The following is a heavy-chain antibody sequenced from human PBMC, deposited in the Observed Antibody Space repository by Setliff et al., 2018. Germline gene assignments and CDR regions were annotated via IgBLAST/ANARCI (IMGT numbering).Heavy chain of an antibody. CDR1: GFAFSNYY. V-gene: IGHV3-11*01. Sequence: PGGSLRLSCAASGFAFSNYYMTWIRQAPGKGPEWVSYMSTNGHIVHYADSVKGRFTISRDNGKNSLFLQMNSLRVEDTAIYYCARDPTWGAFDIWGQGTMVTVSS. D-gene: IGHD7-27*01. J-gene: IGHJ3*02. CDR3: ARDPTWGAFDI. CDR2: MSTNGHIV.